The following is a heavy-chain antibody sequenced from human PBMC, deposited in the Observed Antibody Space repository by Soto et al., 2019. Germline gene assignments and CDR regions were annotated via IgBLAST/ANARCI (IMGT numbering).Heavy chain of an antibody. V-gene: IGHV3-48*04. CDR3: ASAGSVDTAMVSRYYYYYYGMDV. CDR1: GFTLSNYA. CDR2: ISSDSRNI. D-gene: IGHD5-18*01. J-gene: IGHJ6*02. Sequence: GGSLRLSCAASGFTLSNYAVNWVRQAPGKGLEWVSYISSDSRNIYHGDSGKGRFTISRDNSKNTLYLQMNSLRAEDTAVYYCASAGSVDTAMVSRYYYYYYGMDVWGQGTTVTVSS.